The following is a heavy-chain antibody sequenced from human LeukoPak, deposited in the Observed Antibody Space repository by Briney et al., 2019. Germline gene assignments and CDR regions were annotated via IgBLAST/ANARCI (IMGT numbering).Heavy chain of an antibody. D-gene: IGHD2-15*01. J-gene: IGHJ6*03. Sequence: SQTLSLTCPVSGASISSGRYYSSWIRRPAGKGLEWIGRIYTSGSTNYNPSLKSRVTISVDTSKNQFSLKLSSVTAADTAVYYCARDRKNCSGGSCYSKGRDYYYYYMDVWGKGTTVTVSS. V-gene: IGHV4-61*02. CDR3: ARDRKNCSGGSCYSKGRDYYYYYMDV. CDR2: IYTSGST. CDR1: GASISSGRYY.